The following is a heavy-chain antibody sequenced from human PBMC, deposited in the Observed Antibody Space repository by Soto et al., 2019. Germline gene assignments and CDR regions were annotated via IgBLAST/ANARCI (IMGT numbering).Heavy chain of an antibody. Sequence: ASVKVSCKASGYTFTSYGISLVRQAPGQGLEWMGWISAYNGNTNYAQKLQGRVTMTTDTSTSTAYMELRSLRSDDTAVYYCARDETSRGRTYYYDSRAGYWGQGTLVTVSS. D-gene: IGHD3-22*01. J-gene: IGHJ4*02. CDR3: ARDETSRGRTYYYDSRAGY. V-gene: IGHV1-18*01. CDR2: ISAYNGNT. CDR1: GYTFTSYG.